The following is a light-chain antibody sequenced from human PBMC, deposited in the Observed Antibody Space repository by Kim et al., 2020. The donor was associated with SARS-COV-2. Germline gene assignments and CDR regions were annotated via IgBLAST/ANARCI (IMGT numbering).Light chain of an antibody. V-gene: IGKV1-17*01. CDR1: KGISNN. J-gene: IGKJ1*01. CDR3: LQHNRYPRT. CDR2: TAD. Sequence: AAIGGRVTISCRGSKGISNNLGWYRQKQGKAPKRLIYTADSLQSGVPSMFGGVGSGAEFTLTISGLRPEDFATDCCLQHNRYPRTFGQGAKGDI.